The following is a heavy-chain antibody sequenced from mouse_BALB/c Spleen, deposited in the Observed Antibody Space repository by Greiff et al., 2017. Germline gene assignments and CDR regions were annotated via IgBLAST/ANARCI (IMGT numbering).Heavy chain of an antibody. V-gene: IGHV1-54*01. J-gene: IGHJ3*01. CDR1: GYAFTNYL. Sequence: QVQLQQSGAELVRPGTSVKVSCKASGYAFTNYLIEWVKQRPGQGLEWIGVINPGSGGTNYNEKFKGKATLTADKSSSTAYMQLSSLTSDDSAVYFCARSAYYGSPFAYWGQGTLVTVSA. D-gene: IGHD1-2*01. CDR2: INPGSGGT. CDR3: ARSAYYGSPFAY.